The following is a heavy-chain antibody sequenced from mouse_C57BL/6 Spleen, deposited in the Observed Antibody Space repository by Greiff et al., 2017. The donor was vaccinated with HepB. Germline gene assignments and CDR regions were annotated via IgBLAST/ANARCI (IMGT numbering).Heavy chain of an antibody. V-gene: IGHV6-3*01. Sequence: EVQGVESGGGLVQPGGSMKLSCVASGFTFSNYWMNWVRQSPEKGLEWVAQIRLKSDNYATHYAESVKGRFTISRDDSKSSVYLQMNNLRAEDTGIYYCTVPPFTTLDYWGQGTTLTVSS. CDR3: TVPPFTTLDY. J-gene: IGHJ2*01. D-gene: IGHD1-1*01. CDR2: IRLKSDNYAT. CDR1: GFTFSNYW.